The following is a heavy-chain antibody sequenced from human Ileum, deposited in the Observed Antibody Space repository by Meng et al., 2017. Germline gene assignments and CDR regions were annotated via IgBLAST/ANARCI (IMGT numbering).Heavy chain of an antibody. D-gene: IGHD1-26*01. J-gene: IGHJ4*02. Sequence: GGSLRLSCAVSGFTFINFEMNWVRQAPGKGLEWISYISYSGSDIYYADSVLGRFTISRDNAQNSLYLQMSSLRADDTGIYYCARGHGGSTTKFMDFWGQGTLVTVSS. CDR1: GFTFINFE. CDR2: ISYSGSDI. CDR3: ARGHGGSTTKFMDF. V-gene: IGHV3-48*03.